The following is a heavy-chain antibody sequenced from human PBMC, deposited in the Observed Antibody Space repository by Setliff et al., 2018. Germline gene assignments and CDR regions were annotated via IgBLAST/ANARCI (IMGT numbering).Heavy chain of an antibody. CDR3: ARLYYDYVWGSYRLYYYYGMDV. Sequence: ASVKVSCKVSGYRLIEVSMHWVRQAPGKGLEWMGGFDPEDEETVYAQKFQGRVTMTRNTAISTAYMELSSLRSEETAVYYCARLYYDYVWGSYRLYYYYGMDVWGQGTTVTVSS. D-gene: IGHD3-16*02. CDR2: FDPEDEET. CDR1: GYRLIEVS. J-gene: IGHJ6*02. V-gene: IGHV1-24*01.